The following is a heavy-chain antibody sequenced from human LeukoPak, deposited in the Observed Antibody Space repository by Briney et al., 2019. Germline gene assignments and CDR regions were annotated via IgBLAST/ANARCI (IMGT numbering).Heavy chain of an antibody. CDR3: AREGAMRGFDY. CDR2: IWYDGSNK. V-gene: IGHV3-33*01. D-gene: IGHD3-16*01. J-gene: IGHJ4*02. Sequence: PGGSLRLSCAASGFTFSSYGMHWVRQAPGKGREWVAVIWYDGSNKYYADSVKGRFIISRDNSKNTLYLQMNSLRAEDTAVYYRAREGAMRGFDYWGQGTLVTVSS. CDR1: GFTFSSYG.